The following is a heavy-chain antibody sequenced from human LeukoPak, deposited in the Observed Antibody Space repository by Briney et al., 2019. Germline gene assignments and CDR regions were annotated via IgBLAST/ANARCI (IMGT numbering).Heavy chain of an antibody. J-gene: IGHJ6*03. CDR1: GFTFSSYA. V-gene: IGHV3-30*04. CDR2: ISYDGSNK. CDR3: ARDGLRLGELSLNSALIPQYYMDV. D-gene: IGHD3-16*02. Sequence: GRSLRLSCAASGFTFSSYAMHWVRQAPGKGLEWVAVISYDGSNKYYADSVKGRFTISRDNSKNTLYLQMNSLRAEDTAVYYCARDGLRLGELSLNSALIPQYYMDVWGKGTTVTVSS.